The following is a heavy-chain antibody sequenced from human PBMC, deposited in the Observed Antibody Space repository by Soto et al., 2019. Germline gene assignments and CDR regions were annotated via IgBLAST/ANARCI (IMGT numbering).Heavy chain of an antibody. Sequence: EVQLVESGGGLVKPGYSLRLSCAASGFTFINAWMNWVRQAPGKGLEWVGRIKSKTDGGTTDYAAPVKGRFTISRDDSRDTMYLQKNSLKPEDTAVYYCTTLGYYSGGTYYSLDYWGPGALVTVSS. D-gene: IGHD2-15*01. V-gene: IGHV3-15*07. CDR3: TTLGYYSGGTYYSLDY. CDR2: IKSKTDGGTT. CDR1: GFTFINAW. J-gene: IGHJ4*02.